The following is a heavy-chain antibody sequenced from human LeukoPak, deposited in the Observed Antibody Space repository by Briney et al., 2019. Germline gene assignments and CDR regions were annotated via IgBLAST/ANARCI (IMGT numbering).Heavy chain of an antibody. D-gene: IGHD3-9*01. CDR2: VYYSGVT. V-gene: IGHV4-39*01. CDR1: GGSISSTIHY. J-gene: IGHJ4*02. CDR3: ARHWARDIFDF. Sequence: SETLSLTCTVSGGSISSTIHYWGWIRQPPGNGLEWIGTVYYSGVTYYNPSLQSRVNISIDMSKNEFSLRLSSVTAADTGVYYCARHWARDIFDFWGQGTLVTVSS.